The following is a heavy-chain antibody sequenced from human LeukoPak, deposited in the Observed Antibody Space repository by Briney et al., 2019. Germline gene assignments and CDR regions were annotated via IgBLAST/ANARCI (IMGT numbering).Heavy chain of an antibody. D-gene: IGHD6-19*01. CDR2: IDWDDDK. CDR3: ARSVAPGNFDY. J-gene: IGHJ4*02. V-gene: IGHV2-70*01. Sequence: SGPTLVNPTQTLTLTCTFSGXSLSTSGMCXXWXRQXXGKALXWLALIDWDDDKYYSNSLKTRLTISKDTSKNPVVLKMTNMDPVDTATYYCARSVAPGNFDYWGQGTLVIVSS. CDR1: GXSLSTSGMC.